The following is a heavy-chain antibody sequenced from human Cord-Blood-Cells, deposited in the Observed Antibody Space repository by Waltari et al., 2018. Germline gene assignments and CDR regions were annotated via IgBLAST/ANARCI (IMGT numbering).Heavy chain of an antibody. V-gene: IGHV3-21*01. CDR1: GFTFSSSS. J-gene: IGHJ3*02. CDR3: AREGQGGSGAFDI. Sequence: EVQLVESGGGLVKPGGSLRLSCAAPGFTFSSSSLNWVRQAPGKGLEWVSSISSSSSYIYYADSVKGRFTISRDNAKNSLYLQMNSLRAEDTAVYYCAREGQGGSGAFDIWGQGTMVTVSS. D-gene: IGHD3-10*01. CDR2: ISSSSSYI.